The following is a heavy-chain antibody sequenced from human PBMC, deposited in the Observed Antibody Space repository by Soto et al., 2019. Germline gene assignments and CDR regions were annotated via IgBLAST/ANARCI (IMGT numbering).Heavy chain of an antibody. Sequence: QVQLVQSGAEVKKPGSSVKVSCKASGGTFSSYTISWVRQAPGQGLEWMGRIIPILGIANYAQKFQGRVTITADKSTSTAYMELSSLRSEDTAVYYCARDGDYDILTGYFGDLNWFDPWGQGTLVTVSS. D-gene: IGHD3-9*01. CDR3: ARDGDYDILTGYFGDLNWFDP. J-gene: IGHJ5*02. CDR2: IIPILGIA. V-gene: IGHV1-69*08. CDR1: GGTFSSYT.